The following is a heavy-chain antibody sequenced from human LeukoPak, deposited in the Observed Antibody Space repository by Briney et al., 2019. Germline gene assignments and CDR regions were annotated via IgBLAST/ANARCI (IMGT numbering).Heavy chain of an antibody. Sequence: SQTLSLTCTVSGGSISSGSYYWSCLRPPAGMGLVWNGHIYTSSSTNYNPSLKSRLTISVDTYKVQFYLNLGYVTTTAAAIFYCARDKVPSGGISNWFDSWGQGTLVTVSS. CDR1: GGSISSGSYY. D-gene: IGHD6-19*01. CDR3: ARDKVPSGGISNWFDS. J-gene: IGHJ5*01. V-gene: IGHV4-61*09. CDR2: IYTSSST.